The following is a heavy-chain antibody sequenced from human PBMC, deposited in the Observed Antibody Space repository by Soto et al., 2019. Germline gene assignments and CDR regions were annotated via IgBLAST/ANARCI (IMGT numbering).Heavy chain of an antibody. V-gene: IGHV3-43*01. Sequence: PGGSLRLSCAASGFTFDDYTMHWVRQAPGKGLEWVSLISWDGGSTYYADSVKGRFTISRDNSKNSLYLQMNSLRTEDTALYYCAKGAGLGSSGYYTQWGQGTRGTVSS. D-gene: IGHD3-22*01. CDR1: GFTFDDYT. CDR3: AKGAGLGSSGYYTQ. CDR2: ISWDGGST. J-gene: IGHJ4*02.